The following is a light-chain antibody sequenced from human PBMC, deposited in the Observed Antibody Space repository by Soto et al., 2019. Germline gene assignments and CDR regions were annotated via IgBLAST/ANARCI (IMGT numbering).Light chain of an antibody. CDR1: QSISSY. Sequence: SLSALSASERDRVTITCRASQSISSYLNWYQQKPGKAPKLLIYAASSLQSGVPSRFTGSGSGTDFTLTVIVLQPEASSTYDCQSRHCSSTAFG. J-gene: IGKJ2*01. CDR3: QSRHCSSTA. CDR2: AAS. V-gene: IGKV1-39*01.